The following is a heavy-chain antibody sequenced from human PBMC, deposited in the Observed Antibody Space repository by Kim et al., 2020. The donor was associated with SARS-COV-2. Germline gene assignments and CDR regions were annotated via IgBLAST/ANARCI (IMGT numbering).Heavy chain of an antibody. V-gene: IGHV4-59*01. CDR1: GGSISSYY. Sequence: SETLSLTCTVSGGSISSYYWSWIRQPPGKGLEWIGYIYYSGSTNYNPSLKSRVTISVDTSKNQFSLKLSSVTAADTAVYYCARGAVAGISNVWGQGTTVTVSS. D-gene: IGHD6-19*01. CDR3: ARGAVAGISNV. J-gene: IGHJ6*02. CDR2: IYYSGST.